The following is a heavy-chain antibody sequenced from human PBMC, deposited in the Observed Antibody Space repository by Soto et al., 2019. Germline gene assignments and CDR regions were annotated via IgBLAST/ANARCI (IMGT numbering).Heavy chain of an antibody. Sequence: TWGSLRLSCAASGFTFSTEWMSCVRRTPGKGLEWVANIEQEGGEKNYVDAVKGRFTISRDNAKNSLYLQMITLRVADTAMYYCARERRTSWGDQKYGMDVWGQGTAVTVSS. CDR2: IEQEGGEK. CDR3: ARERRTSWGDQKYGMDV. CDR1: GFTFSTEW. J-gene: IGHJ6*02. V-gene: IGHV3-7*03. D-gene: IGHD3-16*01.